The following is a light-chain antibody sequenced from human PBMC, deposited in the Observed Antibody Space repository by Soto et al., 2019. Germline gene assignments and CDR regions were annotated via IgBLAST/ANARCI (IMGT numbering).Light chain of an antibody. J-gene: IGLJ3*02. V-gene: IGLV1-44*01. CDR2: NNN. Sequence: QAVVTQPPSASVTPGQRVTISCSGSSTNIRSNTVNWYQQLPGTAPKLLIYNNNQRPSGVPDRFSGSKSGTSASLAISGLQSEDEADYYCAAWDDSLNGWVFGGGTKVTVL. CDR3: AAWDDSLNGWV. CDR1: STNIRSNT.